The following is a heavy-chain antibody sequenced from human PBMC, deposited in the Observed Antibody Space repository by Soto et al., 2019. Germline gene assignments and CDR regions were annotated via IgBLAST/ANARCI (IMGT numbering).Heavy chain of an antibody. CDR2: MYYSGST. J-gene: IGHJ4*02. D-gene: IGHD5-18*01. V-gene: IGHV4-59*01. Sequence: SETLSLTYTVSGGSISSYYWSWIRQPPGKGLEWIGYMYYSGSTNYNPSLKSRVTISVDTSKNQFSLKLSSVTAADTAVYYCARTLYSYGPRFDYWGQGTLVTVSS. CDR1: GGSISSYY. CDR3: ARTLYSYGPRFDY.